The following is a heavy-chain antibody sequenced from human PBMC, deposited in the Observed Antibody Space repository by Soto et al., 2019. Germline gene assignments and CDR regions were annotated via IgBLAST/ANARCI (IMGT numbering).Heavy chain of an antibody. V-gene: IGHV1-3*01. D-gene: IGHD5-12*01. CDR3: ARVPDIVATIEGGFDY. J-gene: IGHJ4*02. CDR2: INAGNGNT. CDR1: GYTFTSYA. Sequence: QVQLVQSGAEVKKPGASVKVSCKASGYTFTSYAMHWVRQAPGQRLEWMGWINAGNGNTKYSQKFQGRVTITRDTSASTAYMELSSLRSEDTAVYYCARVPDIVATIEGGFDYWGQGTLVTVSS.